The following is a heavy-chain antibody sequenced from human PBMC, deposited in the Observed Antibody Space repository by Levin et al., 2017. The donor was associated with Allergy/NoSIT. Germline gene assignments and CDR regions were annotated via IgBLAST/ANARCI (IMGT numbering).Heavy chain of an antibody. J-gene: IGHJ4*02. CDR1: GFTFSTFG. CDR2: MSGSGGDT. Sequence: LTGGSLRLSCAASGFTFSTFGMSWVRQAPKKGLEWVAVMSGSGGDTYYADSVKGRFSISRDNSRNTLYLQMNSLRAEDTAVYYCARPRYQLLGFFDQWGQGTLVTVSS. D-gene: IGHD1-26*01. CDR3: ARPRYQLLGFFDQ. V-gene: IGHV3-23*01.